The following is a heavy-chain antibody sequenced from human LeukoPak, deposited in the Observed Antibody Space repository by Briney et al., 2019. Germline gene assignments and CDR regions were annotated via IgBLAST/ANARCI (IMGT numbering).Heavy chain of an antibody. J-gene: IGHJ1*01. Sequence: SETLSLTCAVYGGSFSGYYWSWIRQPPGKGLEWIGEINHSGSSTYNPSHKRRVTISVDTSKNQFSLKLSSVTATDTAVYCRARGRQQLVDFQHWGQGTPVTVSS. CDR3: ARGRQQLVDFQH. CDR2: INHSGSS. CDR1: GGSFSGYY. D-gene: IGHD6-6*01. V-gene: IGHV4-34*01.